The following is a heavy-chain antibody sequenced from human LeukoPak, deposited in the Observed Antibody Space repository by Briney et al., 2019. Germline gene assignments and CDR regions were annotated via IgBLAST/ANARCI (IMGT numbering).Heavy chain of an antibody. CDR1: GGTFSSYA. Sequence: SVKVSCKASGGTFSSYAISWVRQAPGQGLEWMGGIIPIFGTANYAQKFQGRVTITTDESTSTAYMELSSLRSEDTAVYYCARVITGTIDVSWSDPWGQGTLVTVSS. CDR3: ARVITGTIDVSWSDP. D-gene: IGHD1-7*01. CDR2: IIPIFGTA. J-gene: IGHJ5*02. V-gene: IGHV1-69*05.